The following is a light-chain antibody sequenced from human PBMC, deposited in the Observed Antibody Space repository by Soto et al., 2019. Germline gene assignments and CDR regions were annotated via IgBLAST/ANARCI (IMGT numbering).Light chain of an antibody. CDR1: SSDVGAYDF. J-gene: IGLJ1*01. V-gene: IGLV2-14*01. CDR2: DVT. Sequence: QSVLTQPASVSGSPGQSITISCTGTSSDVGAYDFVSWYQHYPGKAPKLVTFDVTHRPPGISDRFSGSKSANTASLTISGLQAADEAFYYCSSYTTRSTLVFGGGTKVTVL. CDR3: SSYTTRSTLV.